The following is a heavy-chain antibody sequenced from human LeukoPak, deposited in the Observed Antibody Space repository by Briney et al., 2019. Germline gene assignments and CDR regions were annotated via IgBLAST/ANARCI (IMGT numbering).Heavy chain of an antibody. J-gene: IGHJ6*02. V-gene: IGHV4-34*01. CDR3: ARGRTYYYDTSGYYPSIYYGMDV. Sequence: PSETLSLTCAVSGGSFSGYYWYWIRQPPGKGLEWIGEINHGESTKYNPSLKSRATLSVDTSKNQFSLKLTSVTAADTAVYYCARGRTYYYDTSGYYPSIYYGMDVWGQGTTVIVSS. CDR1: GGSFSGYY. D-gene: IGHD3-22*01. CDR2: INHGEST.